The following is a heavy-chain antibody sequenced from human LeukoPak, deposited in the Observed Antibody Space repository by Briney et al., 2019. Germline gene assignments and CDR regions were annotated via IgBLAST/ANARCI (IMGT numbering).Heavy chain of an antibody. Sequence: SETLSLTCTVSGGSISSSSYYWGWIRQPPGKGLEWIGSIYYSGSTYYNPSLKSRVIISVDTSKNQFSLKLSSVTAADTAVYYCARIVRPIGAAHYYYMDVWGKGTTVTVSS. V-gene: IGHV4-39*01. D-gene: IGHD3-16*01. J-gene: IGHJ6*03. CDR3: ARIVRPIGAAHYYYMDV. CDR1: GGSISSSSYY. CDR2: IYYSGST.